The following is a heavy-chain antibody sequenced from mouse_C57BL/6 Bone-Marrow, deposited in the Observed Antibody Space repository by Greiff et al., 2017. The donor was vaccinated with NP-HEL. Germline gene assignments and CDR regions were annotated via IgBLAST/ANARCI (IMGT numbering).Heavy chain of an antibody. CDR2: ISDGGSYT. J-gene: IGHJ1*03. V-gene: IGHV5-4*01. CDR3: ARVPLLLRYPCSYFDV. Sequence: EVQRVESGGGLAKPGGSLKLSCAASGFTFSSYAMSWVRQTPEKRLEWVATISDGGSYTYYPDNVKGRFTISRDNAKNNLYLQMSHLKSEDTAMYYCARVPLLLRYPCSYFDVWGTGTTVTVSS. CDR1: GFTFSSYA. D-gene: IGHD1-1*01.